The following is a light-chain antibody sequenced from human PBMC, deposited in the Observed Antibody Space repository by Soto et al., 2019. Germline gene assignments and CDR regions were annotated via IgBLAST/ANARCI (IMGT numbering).Light chain of an antibody. CDR2: GTS. Sequence: EIVLTQSPGTLSLSPGERATLSCRASQSVSSSYLAWYQQKPGQAPRLLIYGTSTRATGIPDRFSGSGSGTDFTLTISRLEPEDFATYYCKQSKSFPLTFGGGTKVELK. CDR3: KQSKSFPLT. CDR1: QSVSSSY. V-gene: IGKV3-20*01. J-gene: IGKJ4*01.